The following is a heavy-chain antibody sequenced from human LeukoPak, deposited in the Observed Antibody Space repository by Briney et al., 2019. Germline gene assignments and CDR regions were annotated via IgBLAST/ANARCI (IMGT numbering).Heavy chain of an antibody. CDR2: IYYSGST. V-gene: IGHV4-39*07. Sequence: PSETLSLTCTVSGGSISSSSYYWGWIRQPPGKGLEWIGSIYYSGSTHYNPSLKSRVTISVDTSKNQFSLKLSSVTAADTAVYYCARARYFDWLLYCCFDYWGQGTLVTVSS. D-gene: IGHD3-9*01. J-gene: IGHJ4*02. CDR1: GGSISSSSYY. CDR3: ARARYFDWLLYCCFDY.